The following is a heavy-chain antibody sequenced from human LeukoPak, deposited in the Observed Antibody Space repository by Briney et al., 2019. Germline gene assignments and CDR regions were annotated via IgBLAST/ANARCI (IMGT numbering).Heavy chain of an antibody. CDR2: ISPYTGGT. J-gene: IGHJ4*02. CDR3: VRDHNSENWGSLGK. D-gene: IGHD7-27*01. V-gene: IGHV1-2*02. Sequence: ASVKVSCKASGYTFTVYYIHWVRQAPGQGLEWMGWISPYTGGTNYAQKFQGRVTIIQDRSSNTVYMDLNRLTSDDTALYYCVRDHNSENWGSLGKWGQGTLVTVSS. CDR1: GYTFTVYY.